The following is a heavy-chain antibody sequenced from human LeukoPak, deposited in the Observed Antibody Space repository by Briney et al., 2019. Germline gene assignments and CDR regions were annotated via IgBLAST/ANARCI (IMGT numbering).Heavy chain of an antibody. CDR2: ISYSGTT. CDR1: GGSISSDDYY. CDR3: ARGGYYDPPRDY. J-gene: IGHJ4*02. Sequence: SQTLSLTCTVSGGSISSDDYYWSWIRQHPGKGLEWIGYISYSGTTYYNPSLNSRVTISVDTSKNQFSLNLSSVTAADTAVYYCARGGYYDPPRDYWGQGTLVTVSS. V-gene: IGHV4-31*03. D-gene: IGHD3-16*01.